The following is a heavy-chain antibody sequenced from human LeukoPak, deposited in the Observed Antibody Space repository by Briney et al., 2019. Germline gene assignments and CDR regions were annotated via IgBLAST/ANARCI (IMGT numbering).Heavy chain of an antibody. V-gene: IGHV4-4*02. D-gene: IGHD1-26*01. CDR2: IYHSGST. Sequence: PSETLSLTCAVSGGSISSSNWWSWVRQPPGKGLEWIGEIYHSGSTNYNPSLKSRVTISVDKSKNQFSLKLSSVTAADTAVYYCASDRSGSPYWYFDLWGRGTLVTVSS. CDR1: GGSISSSNW. J-gene: IGHJ2*01. CDR3: ASDRSGSPYWYFDL.